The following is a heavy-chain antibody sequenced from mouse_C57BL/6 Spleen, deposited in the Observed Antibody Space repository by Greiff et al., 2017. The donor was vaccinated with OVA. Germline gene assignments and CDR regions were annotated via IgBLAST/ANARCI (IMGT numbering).Heavy chain of an antibody. CDR2: ISSGSSTI. D-gene: IGHD1-2*01. CDR3: ARPGITTGLLDY. V-gene: IGHV5-17*01. CDR1: GFTFSDYG. J-gene: IGHJ2*01. Sequence: EVKLMESGGGLVKPGGSLKLSCAASGFTFSDYGMHWVRQAPEKGLEWVAYISSGSSTIYYADTVKGRFTISRENAKNTLFLQMTSLRSEDTAMYYCARPGITTGLLDYWGQGTTLTVSS.